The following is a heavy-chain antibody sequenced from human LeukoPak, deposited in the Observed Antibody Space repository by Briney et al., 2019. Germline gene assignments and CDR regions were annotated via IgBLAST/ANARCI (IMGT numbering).Heavy chain of an antibody. D-gene: IGHD6-19*01. Sequence: QPGRSLRLSCAASGFTFSSYGMHRVRQAPGKGLEWVGVISYDGSNKYYADSVKGRFTISRDNSKNTLYLQMNSLRAEDTAVYYCAKEIAVALRYWGQGTLVTVSS. J-gene: IGHJ4*02. CDR3: AKEIAVALRY. CDR1: GFTFSSYG. V-gene: IGHV3-30*18. CDR2: ISYDGSNK.